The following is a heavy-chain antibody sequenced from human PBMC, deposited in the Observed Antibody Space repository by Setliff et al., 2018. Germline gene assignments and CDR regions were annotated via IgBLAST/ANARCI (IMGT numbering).Heavy chain of an antibody. CDR1: GFTFSSDP. CDR3: AKDGDYNFWSGYFRAYYYYYMDV. J-gene: IGHJ6*03. CDR2: IRNDGATT. Sequence: GGSLRLSCAASGFTFSSDPMNWVRQAPGKGLEWLSNIRNDGATTSYADSVKGRFTISRDNSKNTLYLQMNSLRAEDTAVYYCAKDGDYNFWSGYFRAYYYYYMDVWGKGTTVTVSS. D-gene: IGHD3-3*01. V-gene: IGHV3-48*01.